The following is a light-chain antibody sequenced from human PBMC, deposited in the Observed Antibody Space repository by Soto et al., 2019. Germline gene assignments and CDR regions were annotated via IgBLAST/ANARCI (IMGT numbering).Light chain of an antibody. CDR1: SSDIGSYNY. J-gene: IGLJ1*01. CDR2: EVN. Sequence: QSALTQPASVSRSPGQSITISCSGTSSDIGSYNYVSWYQQHPGKAPKLMIYEVNNRPSGVSHRFSGSKSGNTASLTISGLQAEDEADYYCSSYTGSSTLYVFGTGTKVTVL. CDR3: SSYTGSSTLYV. V-gene: IGLV2-14*01.